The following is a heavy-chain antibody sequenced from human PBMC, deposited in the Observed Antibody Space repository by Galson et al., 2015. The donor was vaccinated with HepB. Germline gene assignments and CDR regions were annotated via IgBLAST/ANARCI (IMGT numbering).Heavy chain of an antibody. D-gene: IGHD6-19*01. V-gene: IGHV1-3*01. J-gene: IGHJ4*02. CDR2: INADNGKT. CDR1: GYTFTDYV. Sequence: SVKVSCKASGYTFTDYVVNWVRQAPGQGLEWMGWINADNGKTKYLQKFQGRVTITGDTSAYTSYLDLSTLRSEDTAVYYCAIGRTAVKYYDLWGQGTLV. CDR3: AIGRTAVKYYDL.